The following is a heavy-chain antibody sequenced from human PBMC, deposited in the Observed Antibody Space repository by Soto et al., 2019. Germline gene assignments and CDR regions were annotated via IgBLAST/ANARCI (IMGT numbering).Heavy chain of an antibody. CDR1: GGTFSGYY. V-gene: IGHV4-34*08. Sequence: SETLSLTYAVYGGTFSGYYWSWIRQPPGKGLEWIGEINHSGSTNYNPSLKSRVTISVDTSRNQFSLKLSSVTAADTAVYYCAGCIIWFGTAENWFDPWGQGTLVTVS. CDR2: INHSGST. J-gene: IGHJ5*02. D-gene: IGHD3-10*01. CDR3: AGCIIWFGTAENWFDP.